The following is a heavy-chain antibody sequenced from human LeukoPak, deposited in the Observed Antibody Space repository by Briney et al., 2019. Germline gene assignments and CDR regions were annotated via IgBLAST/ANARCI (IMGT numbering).Heavy chain of an antibody. CDR1: GFTFSSYA. CDR3: ARDLSFAQSYYYDSSGD. Sequence: GGSLRLSCAASGFTFSSYAMNWVRQAPGKGLEWVSTISNSGESTYYADSVKGRFTISRDNAKNSLYLQMNSLRAEDTAVYYCARDLSFAQSYYYDSSGDWGQGTLVTVSS. CDR2: ISNSGEST. D-gene: IGHD3-22*01. J-gene: IGHJ4*02. V-gene: IGHV3-21*01.